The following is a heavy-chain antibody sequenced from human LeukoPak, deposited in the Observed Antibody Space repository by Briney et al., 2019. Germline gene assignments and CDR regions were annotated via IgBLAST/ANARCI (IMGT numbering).Heavy chain of an antibody. D-gene: IGHD3-22*01. V-gene: IGHV3-23*01. CDR3: ASAPYYYEGSVEYALWDY. J-gene: IGHJ4*02. Sequence: PGGSLRLSCAASGFTFNNSTMSWVRQAPGKGLEWVSGISGSGGSTFYADSVKGRFTISRDNSKNTLYLQMSSLRVEDTAVYYCASAPYYYEGSVEYALWDYWGQGTPVTVSS. CDR2: ISGSGGST. CDR1: GFTFNNST.